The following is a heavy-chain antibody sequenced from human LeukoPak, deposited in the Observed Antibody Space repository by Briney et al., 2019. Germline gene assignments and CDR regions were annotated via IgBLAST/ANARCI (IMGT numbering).Heavy chain of an antibody. V-gene: IGHV1-69*13. J-gene: IGHJ4*02. D-gene: IGHD3-10*01. CDR3: AREENYYGSGSYRALGYYFDY. Sequence: ASVTVSRKASGGTFSSYAISWVRQAPGQGLEWMGGIIPIFGTANYAQKFQGRVTITADESTSTAYMELSSLRSEDTAVYYCAREENYYGSGSYRALGYYFDYWGQGTLVTVSA. CDR1: GGTFSSYA. CDR2: IIPIFGTA.